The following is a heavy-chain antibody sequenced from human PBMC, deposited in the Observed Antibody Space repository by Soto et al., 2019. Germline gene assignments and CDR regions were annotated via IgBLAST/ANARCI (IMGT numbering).Heavy chain of an antibody. J-gene: IGHJ4*02. CDR1: DGSISRGVYY. V-gene: IGHV4-31*03. CDR3: ARIDPGYYDSSGHYFDY. Sequence: SETLSLTCSVSDGSISRGVYYWSWIRQHPGKGLEWIGYIYYSGNTYYNPSLKSRLTISVDTSKNQFSLKLSSVTAADTAVYYCARIDPGYYDSSGHYFDYWGQGTLVTVSS. CDR2: IYYSGNT. D-gene: IGHD3-22*01.